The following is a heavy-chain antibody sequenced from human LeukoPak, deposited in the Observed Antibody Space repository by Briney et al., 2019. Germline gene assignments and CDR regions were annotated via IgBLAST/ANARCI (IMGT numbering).Heavy chain of an antibody. Sequence: SETLSLTCTVYGGSFSGYYWSWIRQPPGKGLEWIGEINHSGSTNYNPSLKSRVTISVDTSKNQFSLKLSSVTAADTAVYYCARGTTVIVRMRRFDPWGQGTLVTVSS. J-gene: IGHJ5*02. CDR1: GGSFSGYY. CDR2: INHSGST. D-gene: IGHD3-10*01. V-gene: IGHV4-34*01. CDR3: ARGTTVIVRMRRFDP.